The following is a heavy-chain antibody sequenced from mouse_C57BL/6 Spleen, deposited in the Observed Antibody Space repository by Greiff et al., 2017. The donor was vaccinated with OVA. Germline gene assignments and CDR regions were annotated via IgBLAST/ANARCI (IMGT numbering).Heavy chain of an antibody. J-gene: IGHJ4*01. Sequence: QVQLQQSGTELVKPGASVKLSCKASGYTFTSYWMHWVKQRPGQGLEWIGNINPSNGGTNYNEKFKSKATLTVDKSSSTAYMKLSSLTSEDSAVYYCARLELRYGRAMDYWGQGTSVTVSS. CDR2: INPSNGGT. CDR1: GYTFTSYW. V-gene: IGHV1-53*01. D-gene: IGHD2-12*01. CDR3: ARLELRYGRAMDY.